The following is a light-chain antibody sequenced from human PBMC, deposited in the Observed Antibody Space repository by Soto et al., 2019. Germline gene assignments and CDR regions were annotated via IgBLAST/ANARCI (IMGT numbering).Light chain of an antibody. J-gene: IGKJ5*01. CDR3: QQYNNWPPIT. Sequence: EIVMTQSPSTLSVSPGERATLSCRASQSVSSNLAWYQQKPGQAPRLFIYGASTRDTGIPGRFSGSGSGTEFTLTISSLQSEDFAVYYCQQYNNWPPITFGQGTRLEIK. CDR1: QSVSSN. CDR2: GAS. V-gene: IGKV3-15*01.